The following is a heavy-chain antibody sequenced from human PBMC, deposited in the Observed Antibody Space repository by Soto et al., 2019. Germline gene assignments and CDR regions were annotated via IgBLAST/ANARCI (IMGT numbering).Heavy chain of an antibody. CDR3: AKDRFSNGAFDI. CDR1: GFIFSDFY. V-gene: IGHV3-30*18. J-gene: IGHJ3*02. D-gene: IGHD3-22*01. Sequence: GGSLRLSCAASGFIFSDFYMGWIRQAPGKGLEWVAVISYDGSNKYYADSVKGRFTISRDNSKNTLYLQMNSLRAEDTAVYYCAKDRFSNGAFDIWGQGSMVTVSS. CDR2: ISYDGSNK.